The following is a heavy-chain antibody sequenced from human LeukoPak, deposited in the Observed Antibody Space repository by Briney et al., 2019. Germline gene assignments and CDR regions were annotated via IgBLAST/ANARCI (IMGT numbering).Heavy chain of an antibody. CDR2: ISGSGGRT. CDR1: GFTFSSYA. Sequence: GGPLRLSCAASGFTFSSYAMSWVRQAPGKGLEWVSAISGSGGRTYYADSVKGRFTSSRDNSKNTLYLQMNSLRAEDTAVYYCAKGDGDYSSPFGYWGQGTLVTVSS. D-gene: IGHD4-17*01. V-gene: IGHV3-23*01. CDR3: AKGDGDYSSPFGY. J-gene: IGHJ4*02.